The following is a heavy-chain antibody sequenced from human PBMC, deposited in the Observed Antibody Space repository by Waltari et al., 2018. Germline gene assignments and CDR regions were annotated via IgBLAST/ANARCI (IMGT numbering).Heavy chain of an antibody. CDR3: AGGLDGGSWSIDY. V-gene: IGHV1-3*01. D-gene: IGHD6-13*01. J-gene: IGHJ4*02. CDR1: DYTLTSHA. Sequence: QYQFVQSGAEVKKPGASVKISCQPSDYTLTSHAIHWMRHAPVQRLQGVGCNNAGNGNTEDSQNDKGRVTIGRDTSASTAYMELSSLASEDTALYYCAGGLDGGSWSIDYWGQGTLVTVSS. CDR2: NNAGNGNT.